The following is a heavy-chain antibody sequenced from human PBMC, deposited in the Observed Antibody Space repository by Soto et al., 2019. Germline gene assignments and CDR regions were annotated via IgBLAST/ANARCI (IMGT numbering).Heavy chain of an antibody. V-gene: IGHV3-30*18. CDR2: ISYDGSNK. CDR3: AKDRVGFLEWLSATGMDV. D-gene: IGHD3-3*01. Sequence: QVQLVESGGGVVQPGRSLRLSCAASGFTFSSYGMHWVRQAPGKGLEWVAVISYDGSNKYYADSVKGRFTISRDNSKNTLYLQMNSLRAEDTAVYYCAKDRVGFLEWLSATGMDVWGQGTTVTVSS. J-gene: IGHJ6*02. CDR1: GFTFSSYG.